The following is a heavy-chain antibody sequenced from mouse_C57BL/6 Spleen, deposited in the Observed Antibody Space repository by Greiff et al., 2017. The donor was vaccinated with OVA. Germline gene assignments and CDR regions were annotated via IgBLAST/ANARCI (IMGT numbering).Heavy chain of an antibody. J-gene: IGHJ1*03. D-gene: IGHD2-1*01. V-gene: IGHV5-9*01. CDR2: ISGGGGNT. Sequence: FMLVESGGGLVNPGGSLKLSCAASGFTFSSYTMSWVRQTPEKRLEWVATISGGGGNTYYPDSVKGRFTISRDNAKNTLYLQMSSLRYEDTALYYCARFYYGNYGYFDVWGTGTTVTVSS. CDR3: ARFYYGNYGYFDV. CDR1: GFTFSSYT.